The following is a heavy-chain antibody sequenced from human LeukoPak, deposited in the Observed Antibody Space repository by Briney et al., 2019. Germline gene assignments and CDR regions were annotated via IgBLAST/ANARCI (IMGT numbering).Heavy chain of an antibody. CDR3: ASGVRYYDSSGYGFDY. CDR1: GFTFSSYS. Sequence: GGSLRLSCAASGFTFSSYSMNWVRQAPGKGLEWVSSISSSSSYIYYADSVKGRFTISRDNAKNSLYLQMNSLRAEDTAVYYCASGVRYYDSSGYGFDYWGQGTLVTVSS. D-gene: IGHD3-22*01. CDR2: ISSSSSYI. V-gene: IGHV3-21*01. J-gene: IGHJ4*02.